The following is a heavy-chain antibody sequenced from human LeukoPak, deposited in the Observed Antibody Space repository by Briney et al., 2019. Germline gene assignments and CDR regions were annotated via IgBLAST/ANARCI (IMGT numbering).Heavy chain of an antibody. CDR2: LNPNSGDT. CDR1: GYTFTAYN. Sequence: EASVKVSCKPSGYTFTAYNIHWVRQAPGQGLEWMGWLNPNSGDTNYAQNFQGRVTMTRDTSISTAYMELSNLRSDDTAVYFYLRGGGRSYCDYWGQGTPVTVSS. D-gene: IGHD2-15*01. V-gene: IGHV1-2*02. CDR3: LRGGGRSYCDY. J-gene: IGHJ4*02.